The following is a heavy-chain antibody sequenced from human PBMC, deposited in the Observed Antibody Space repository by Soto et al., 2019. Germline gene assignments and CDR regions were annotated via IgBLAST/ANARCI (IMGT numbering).Heavy chain of an antibody. Sequence: PGESLKISCKGSGYSFTSYWVGWVRQIPGRGLEWMGIIHPGDSDTRYGPFFQGQVTISADKSISTAYLQWSSLKASDTAMYYCARHNRYSSTWFEGWFDPWGQGTLVTVSS. V-gene: IGHV5-51*01. CDR3: ARHNRYSSTWFEGWFDP. CDR1: GYSFTSYW. D-gene: IGHD6-13*01. J-gene: IGHJ5*02. CDR2: IHPGDSDT.